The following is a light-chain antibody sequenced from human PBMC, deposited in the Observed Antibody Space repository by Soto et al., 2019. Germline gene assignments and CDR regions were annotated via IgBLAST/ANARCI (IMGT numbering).Light chain of an antibody. CDR3: QQYNNWPRT. Sequence: EMVMTQAPAVLSVSQGERATLSCRASQSVRSNLAWYQQKPGQAPRLLIYGASTRATGISARISGSGSGTEFTLTISSLQSEDFAVYYCQQYNNWPRTFGQGTKVDIK. J-gene: IGKJ1*01. CDR2: GAS. V-gene: IGKV3-15*01. CDR1: QSVRSN.